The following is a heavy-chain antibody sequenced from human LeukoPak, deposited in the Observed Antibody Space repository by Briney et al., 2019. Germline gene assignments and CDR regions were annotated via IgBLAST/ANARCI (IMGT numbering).Heavy chain of an antibody. Sequence: ASVKVSCKTSGYTFTNYYMHWVRQAPGQGLEWMGGINPSGGSTTYAQNFQGRVTMTTDTSTSTVYMDLSSLRSEDTAICYFAMAYGSGNYYHFDYWGQGTLVTVSS. CDR3: AMAYGSGNYYHFDY. V-gene: IGHV1-46*01. D-gene: IGHD3-10*01. CDR1: GYTFTNYY. CDR2: INPSGGST. J-gene: IGHJ4*02.